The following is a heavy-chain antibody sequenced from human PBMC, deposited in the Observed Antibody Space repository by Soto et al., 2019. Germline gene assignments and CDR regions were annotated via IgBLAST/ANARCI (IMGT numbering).Heavy chain of an antibody. D-gene: IGHD4-17*01. CDR3: ARQTTKYNWFDP. Sequence: SETLSLTCTVSGGSISSYYWSWIRQPPGKGLEWIGYIYYIGSTNYNPSLKSRVTISVDTSKNQFSLKLSSVTAADTAVYYCARQTTKYNWFDPWGQGTLVTVSS. CDR1: GGSISSYY. CDR2: IYYIGST. J-gene: IGHJ5*02. V-gene: IGHV4-59*01.